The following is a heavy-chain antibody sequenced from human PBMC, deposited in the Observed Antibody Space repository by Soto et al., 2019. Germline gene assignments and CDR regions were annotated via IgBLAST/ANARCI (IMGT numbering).Heavy chain of an antibody. Sequence: QVQLVESGGGVVQPGRSLRLSCAASGFTFSTYGMHWVHQAPGKGLEWLAAISYDGSDKYYADSVKGQFTISRDNSKKTLYLQMNSLRPEDTAVYYCAKVGHGSGKGLDYWGQGTLVTVSS. D-gene: IGHD3-10*01. V-gene: IGHV3-30*18. J-gene: IGHJ4*02. CDR1: GFTFSTYG. CDR2: ISYDGSDK. CDR3: AKVGHGSGKGLDY.